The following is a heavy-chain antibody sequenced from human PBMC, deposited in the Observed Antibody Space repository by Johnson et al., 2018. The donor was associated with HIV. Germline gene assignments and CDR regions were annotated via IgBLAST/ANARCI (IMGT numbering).Heavy chain of an antibody. J-gene: IGHJ3*02. CDR3: TTGREI. Sequence: MQLVESGGGLVQPGGSLRLSCAASGFTVSSNYMTWVRQAPGKGLEWVSVIYSGGSTYYADSVKGRFTISRDNSKNTLCLQMNSLKTEDTGVYYCTTGREIWGQGTMVTVSS. CDR2: IYSGGST. V-gene: IGHV3-66*01. CDR1: GFTVSSNY.